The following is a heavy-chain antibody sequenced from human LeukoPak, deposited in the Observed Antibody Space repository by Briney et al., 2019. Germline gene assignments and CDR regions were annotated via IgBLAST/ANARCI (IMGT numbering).Heavy chain of an antibody. V-gene: IGHV3-53*01. CDR3: ARDKPGFLEGDMDV. CDR1: GFIVSGHY. Sequence: QPGGSLRLSCAASGFIVSGHYMSWVRQAPGEGLEWVSLIYTSGTTTYADSVKGRFTISRDPSKNTVYLQMNRLRVEDTAVYYCARDKPGFLEGDMDVWGIGTTVTVS. CDR2: IYTSGTT. D-gene: IGHD3-3*01. J-gene: IGHJ6*03.